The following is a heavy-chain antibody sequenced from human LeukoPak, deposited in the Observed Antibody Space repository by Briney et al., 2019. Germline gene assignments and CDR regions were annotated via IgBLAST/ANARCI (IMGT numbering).Heavy chain of an antibody. D-gene: IGHD4-23*01. CDR3: ARDPPQTTVVTGDAFDI. CDR1: GGSISSGSYY. Sequence: SQTLSLTCTVSGGSISSGSYYWSWTRQPAGKGLEWIGRIYTSGSTNYNPSLKSRVTISVDTSKNQFSLKLSSVTAADTAVYYCARDPPQTTVVTGDAFDIWGQGTMVTVSS. J-gene: IGHJ3*02. V-gene: IGHV4-61*02. CDR2: IYTSGST.